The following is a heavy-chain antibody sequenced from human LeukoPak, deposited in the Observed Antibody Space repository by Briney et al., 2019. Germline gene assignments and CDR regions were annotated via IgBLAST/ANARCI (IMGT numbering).Heavy chain of an antibody. J-gene: IGHJ4*02. D-gene: IGHD6-13*01. CDR2: IYYSGST. V-gene: IGHV4-59*01. CDR3: ARIKNSPLGDSSSWSPFDY. Sequence: SETLSLTCTVSGGSISSYYWSWIRQPPGKGLEWIGYIYYSGSTNYNPSLKSRVTISVDTSKNQFSLKLSSVTAADTAVYYCARIKNSPLGDSSSWSPFDYWGQGTLVTVSS. CDR1: GGSISSYY.